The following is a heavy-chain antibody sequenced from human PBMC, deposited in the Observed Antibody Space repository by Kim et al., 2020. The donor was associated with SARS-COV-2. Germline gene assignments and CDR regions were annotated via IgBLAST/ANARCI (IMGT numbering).Heavy chain of an antibody. CDR1: GGSFSGYY. Sequence: SETLSLTCAVYGGSFSGYYWSWIRQPPGKGLEWIGEINHSGSTNYNPSLKSRVTISVDTSKNQFSLKLSSVTAADTAVYYCAGRPRKYGSGSYLYYYGMDVWGQGTTVTVSS. V-gene: IGHV4-34*01. J-gene: IGHJ6*02. D-gene: IGHD3-10*01. CDR2: INHSGST. CDR3: AGRPRKYGSGSYLYYYGMDV.